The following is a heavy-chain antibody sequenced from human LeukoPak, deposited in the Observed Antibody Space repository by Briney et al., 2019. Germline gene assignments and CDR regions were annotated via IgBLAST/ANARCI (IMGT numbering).Heavy chain of an antibody. CDR1: GGSISSFSYY. V-gene: IGHV4-61*02. Sequence: PSETLSLTCTVSGGSISSFSYYWAWLRQPAGKGLEWIGRIYTGGTTDYNPSLKSRVTISVDTSKKQFSLKLSSVTAADTAVYYCARENGEGYNLYCMDVWGKGTTVTVSS. CDR2: IYTGGTT. D-gene: IGHD5-24*01. CDR3: ARENGEGYNLYCMDV. J-gene: IGHJ6*03.